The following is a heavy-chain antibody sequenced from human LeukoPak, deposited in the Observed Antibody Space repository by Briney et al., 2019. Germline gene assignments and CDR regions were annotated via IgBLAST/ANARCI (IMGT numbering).Heavy chain of an antibody. D-gene: IGHD2-2*01. CDR3: ARDRMGKGYCSSTTCLTDFDY. Sequence: SETLSLTCAVYGGSFSGYYWSWIRQPPGKGLEWIGEINDSGSTSYNPSLKSRVTISLDTSKNQFSLKLSSVTAADTAVYYCARDRMGKGYCSSTTCLTDFDYWGQGTLVTVSS. CDR1: GGSFSGYY. CDR2: INDSGST. J-gene: IGHJ4*02. V-gene: IGHV4-34*01.